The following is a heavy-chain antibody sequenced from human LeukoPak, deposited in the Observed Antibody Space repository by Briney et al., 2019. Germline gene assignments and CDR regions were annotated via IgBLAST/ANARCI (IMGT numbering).Heavy chain of an antibody. CDR1: GVTLSSYA. CDR3: AKFRADSSGWPFDY. J-gene: IGHJ4*02. CDR2: ISGTSGNT. D-gene: IGHD6-19*01. V-gene: IGHV3-23*01. Sequence: PGGSLRLSCAASGVTLSSYAMSWVLQAPGKGLEWVSSISGTSGNTYYADSVKGRFAISRDNSKDTLYLQMNSLRAEDTAIYYCAKFRADSSGWPFDYWGQGTLVTVSS.